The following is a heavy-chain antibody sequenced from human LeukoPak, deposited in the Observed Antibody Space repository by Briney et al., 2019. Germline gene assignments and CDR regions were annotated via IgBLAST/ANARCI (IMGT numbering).Heavy chain of an antibody. J-gene: IGHJ4*02. CDR3: ARDLSRWDFWN. CDR2: ISYDGSNK. D-gene: IGHD3-3*01. V-gene: IGHV3-30-3*01. Sequence: GRPLRLSCAASGFTFSSYAMHWVRQAPGKGLEWVAVISYDGSNKYYADSVKGRFTISRDNSKNTLYLQMNSLRAEDTAVYYCARDLSRWDFWNWGQGTLVTVSS. CDR1: GFTFSSYA.